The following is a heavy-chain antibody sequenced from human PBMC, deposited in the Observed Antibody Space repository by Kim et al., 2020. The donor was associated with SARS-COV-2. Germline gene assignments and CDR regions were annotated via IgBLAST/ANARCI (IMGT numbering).Heavy chain of an antibody. V-gene: IGHV3-30*04. D-gene: IGHD2-2*01. CDR2: ISYDGSNK. Sequence: GGSLRLSCAASGFTFSSYAMHWVRQAPGKGLEWVAGISYDGSNKYYADSVKGRFTISRDNSKNTLYLQMNSLRAEDTAVYYCAREGYCSSTSCYLHYYYYYGMDVWGQGTTVTVSS. J-gene: IGHJ6*02. CDR3: AREGYCSSTSCYLHYYYYYGMDV. CDR1: GFTFSSYA.